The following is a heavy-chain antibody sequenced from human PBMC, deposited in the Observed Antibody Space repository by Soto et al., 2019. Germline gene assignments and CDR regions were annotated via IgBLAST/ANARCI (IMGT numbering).Heavy chain of an antibody. V-gene: IGHV4-4*02. CDR3: ARSSGVSATNLFDA. CDR2: IYYSGST. CDR1: GGSISSINW. Sequence: SETLSLGCGASGGSISSINWWSWVRQTPGKVLGWIGEIYYSGSTNYNPSLTSRVTMSIDKSKNQFFLNLTSVTAADTAVDYCARSSGVSATNLFDAWGHGTLVTVSS. J-gene: IGHJ5*01. D-gene: IGHD3-10*01.